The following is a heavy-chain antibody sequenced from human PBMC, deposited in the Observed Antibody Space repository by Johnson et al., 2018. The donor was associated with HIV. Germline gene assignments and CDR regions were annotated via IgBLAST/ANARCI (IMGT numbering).Heavy chain of an antibody. CDR2: ISYDGSNK. D-gene: IGHD6-13*01. CDR3: AREPSIAAAGGDGAFDI. CDR1: GFTFNTYA. J-gene: IGHJ3*02. Sequence: QVQLVESGGGVVQPGRSLRLSCAASGFTFNTYAMHWVRQAPGTGLEWVAVISYDGSNKYYADSVKGRFTISRDNSKNTLYLQMNSLRAEDTAVYYCAREPSIAAAGGDGAFDIWGRGTMLTVSS. V-gene: IGHV3-30*04.